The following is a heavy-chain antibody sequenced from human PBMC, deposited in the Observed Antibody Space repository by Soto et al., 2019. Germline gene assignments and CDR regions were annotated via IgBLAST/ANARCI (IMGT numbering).Heavy chain of an antibody. CDR1: GFTFSSYA. V-gene: IGHV3-23*01. J-gene: IGHJ5*02. D-gene: IGHD2-2*01. CDR3: AKAPAKVVPAAMRGSPSWFDP. CDR2: ISGSGGST. Sequence: EVQLLESGGGLVQPGGSLRLPWPAPGFTFSSYAMSWVRQAPGKGLEWVSAISGSGGSTYYADSVKGRFTISRDNSKNTLYLQMNSLRAEDTAVYYCAKAPAKVVPAAMRGSPSWFDPWGQGTLVTVSS.